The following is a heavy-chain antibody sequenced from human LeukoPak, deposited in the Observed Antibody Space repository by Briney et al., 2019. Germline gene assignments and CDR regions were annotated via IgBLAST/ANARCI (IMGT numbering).Heavy chain of an antibody. D-gene: IGHD5-12*01. V-gene: IGHV4-34*01. CDR3: ARGAFRLPLDY. CDR1: GGSFSGYY. J-gene: IGHJ4*02. Sequence: PSETLSLTCAVYGGSFSGYYWSWIRQPPGKGLEWIGEINHSGSTNYNPSLKSRVTISVDTSKNQFSLKLSSVTAADTAVYCCARGAFRLPLDYWGQGTLVTVSS. CDR2: INHSGST.